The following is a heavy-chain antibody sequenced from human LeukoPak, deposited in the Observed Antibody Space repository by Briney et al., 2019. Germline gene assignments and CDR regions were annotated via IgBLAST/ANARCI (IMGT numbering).Heavy chain of an antibody. D-gene: IGHD2-21*02. V-gene: IGHV3-23*01. CDR2: IAGSGDSS. Sequence: GGSLRLSCAASGITFTSFAMTWVRQAPGKGLEWVSSIAGSGDSSFYADSVKGRFVISRDNSKDTLYLQMNSLRVEDTAVYYCARDRYCGGDCYYWHFDLWGRGTLVTVSS. CDR3: ARDRYCGGDCYYWHFDL. J-gene: IGHJ2*01. CDR1: GITFTSFA.